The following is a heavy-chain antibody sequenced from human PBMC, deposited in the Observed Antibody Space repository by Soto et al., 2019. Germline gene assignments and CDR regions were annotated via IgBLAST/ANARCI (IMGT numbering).Heavy chain of an antibody. J-gene: IGHJ4*02. D-gene: IGHD6-13*01. CDR3: AKRGPFNRYSSSWYSDY. CDR2: ISYDGSNK. V-gene: IGHV3-30*18. CDR1: GFTFSSYG. Sequence: GGSLRLSCAASGFTFSSYGMHWVRQAPGKGLEWVAVISYDGSNKYYADSVKGRFTISRDNSKNTLYLQMNSLRAEDTAVYYCAKRGPFNRYSSSWYSDYCGQGTLVTVSS.